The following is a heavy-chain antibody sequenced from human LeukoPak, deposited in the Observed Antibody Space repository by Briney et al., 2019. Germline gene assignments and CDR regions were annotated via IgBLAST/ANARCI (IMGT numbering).Heavy chain of an antibody. J-gene: IGHJ4*02. D-gene: IGHD2-2*02. Sequence: SVRVSCKASGGTFSSYAISWVRQAPGEGLEWMGGIIPIFGTANYAQKFQGRVTITADESTSTAYMELSSLRSEDTAVYYCARDECRSSTSCYNYYWGQGTLVTVSS. CDR3: ARDECRSSTSCYNYY. CDR2: IIPIFGTA. V-gene: IGHV1-69*13. CDR1: GGTFSSYA.